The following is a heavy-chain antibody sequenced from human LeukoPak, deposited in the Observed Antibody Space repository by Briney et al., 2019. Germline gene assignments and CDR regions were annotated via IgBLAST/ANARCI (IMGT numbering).Heavy chain of an antibody. Sequence: KPSETLSLTCAVSGGSISSSGYYWGWIRQPPGKGLEWIGSIYSSESTYYNPSLKSRVTISADTSKNQFSLKLSSVTAADTAVYYCARGIRIAAAVAFLDYWGRGTLVTVSS. CDR1: GGSISSSGYY. CDR2: IYSSEST. V-gene: IGHV4-39*07. CDR3: ARGIRIAAAVAFLDY. D-gene: IGHD6-13*01. J-gene: IGHJ4*02.